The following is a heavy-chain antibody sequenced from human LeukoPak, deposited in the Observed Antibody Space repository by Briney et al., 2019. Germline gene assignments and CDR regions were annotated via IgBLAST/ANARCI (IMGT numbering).Heavy chain of an antibody. CDR3: SRVPRLRLLEWPKGDDAFDI. CDR1: GGSISSGSYY. Sequence: SETLSLTCTVSGGSISSGSYYWSWIRQPAGKGLEWIGRIYTSGSTNYNPSLKSRVTISVDTSKNQFSLKLSSVTAADTAVYYCSRVPRLRLLEWPKGDDAFDIWGQGTMVTVSS. J-gene: IGHJ3*02. D-gene: IGHD3-3*01. CDR2: IYTSGST. V-gene: IGHV4-61*02.